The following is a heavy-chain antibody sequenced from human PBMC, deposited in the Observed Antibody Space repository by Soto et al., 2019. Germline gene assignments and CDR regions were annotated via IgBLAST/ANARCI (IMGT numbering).Heavy chain of an antibody. D-gene: IGHD3-16*01. CDR1: GISLTTSGEG. Sequence: QIALKESGPTLVKPTQTLTLTCTFSGISLTTSGEGVGWVRQPPGKGLEWVALVYGDGDKRYLKSLKSRLTITKDTSKNQVVLTMTNMDPVDTGTYFCAHNIGGDYVYGFDFWGQGTKVTVSS. V-gene: IGHV2-5*02. CDR2: VYGDGDK. CDR3: AHNIGGDYVYGFDF. J-gene: IGHJ3*01.